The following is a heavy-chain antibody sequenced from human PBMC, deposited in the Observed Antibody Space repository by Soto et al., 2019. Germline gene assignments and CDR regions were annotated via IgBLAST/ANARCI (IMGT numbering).Heavy chain of an antibody. CDR2: INPNSGGT. CDR1: GYTFTGYY. D-gene: IGHD2-2*01. Sequence: GASVKVSCKASGYTFTGYYMHWVRQAPGQGLEWMGWINPNSGGTNYAQKFQGWVTMTRDTSISTAYMELSRLRSDDTAVYYCARTGPAARGDWFDPWGQGTLVTVSS. J-gene: IGHJ5*02. V-gene: IGHV1-2*04. CDR3: ARTGPAARGDWFDP.